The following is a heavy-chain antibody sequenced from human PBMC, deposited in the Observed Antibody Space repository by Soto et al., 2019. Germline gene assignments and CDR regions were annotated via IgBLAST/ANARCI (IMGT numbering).Heavy chain of an antibody. J-gene: IGHJ6*02. CDR2: IIPIFGTA. D-gene: IGHD3-10*01. Sequence: QVQLVQSGAEVKKPGSSVKVSCKASGGTFSSYAISWVRQAPGQGLEWMGGIIPIFGTANYAQKFQGRVTITADESTSTAYMKLSSLRSEDTAVYYCARSRGVRGVIITGLYYYYGMDVWGQGTTVTVSS. CDR1: GGTFSSYA. CDR3: ARSRGVRGVIITGLYYYYGMDV. V-gene: IGHV1-69*01.